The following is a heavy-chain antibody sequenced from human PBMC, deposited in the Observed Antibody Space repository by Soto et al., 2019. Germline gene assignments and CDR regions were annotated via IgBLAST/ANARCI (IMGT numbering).Heavy chain of an antibody. J-gene: IGHJ4*02. CDR3: VRDHKWPFDY. V-gene: IGHV3-48*01. CDR1: GFTFSSYT. D-gene: IGHD2-8*01. CDR2: ISLSGSDM. Sequence: PGVSLRLSCAASGFTFSSYTMSWVRQAPGKGLEWDSYISLSGSDMYYAGSVKGRFTISRDNAKNSLSLQMNSLRAEDTAVYYCVRDHKWPFDYWGQGTPVTVSS.